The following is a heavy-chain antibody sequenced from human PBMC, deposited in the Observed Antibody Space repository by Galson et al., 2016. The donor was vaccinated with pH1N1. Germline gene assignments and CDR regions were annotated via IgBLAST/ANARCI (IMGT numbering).Heavy chain of an antibody. Sequence: SLRLSCAASGFTFSSYSMNWVRQAPGKGLEWVSYISSSGSTIYYADSVKGRFTISRDNAKNSLYLQMNSLRAEDTAVYYCARVNHYYYYGMDVWGQGTTVTVSS. CDR1: GFTFSSYS. CDR2: ISSSGSTI. J-gene: IGHJ6*02. D-gene: IGHD1-14*01. CDR3: ARVNHYYYYGMDV. V-gene: IGHV3-48*01.